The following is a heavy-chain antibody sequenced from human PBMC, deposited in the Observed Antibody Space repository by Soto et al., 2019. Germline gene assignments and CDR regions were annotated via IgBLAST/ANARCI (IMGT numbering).Heavy chain of an antibody. V-gene: IGHV3-30-3*01. Sequence: QVQLVESGGGVVQPGRSLRLSCAASEFTSRGYAMHWVRQAPGKGLEWVAVISHDGSNKYHADSVKARFTISRDDSKNTLYLEMNSLRTDDTAVYYCTRVGVGYSYGSGFDFWGQGTLVTVSS. J-gene: IGHJ4*02. CDR2: ISHDGSNK. D-gene: IGHD5-18*01. CDR1: EFTSRGYA. CDR3: TRVGVGYSYGSGFDF.